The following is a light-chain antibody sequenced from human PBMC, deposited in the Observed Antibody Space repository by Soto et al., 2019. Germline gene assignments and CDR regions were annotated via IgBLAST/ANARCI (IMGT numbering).Light chain of an antibody. V-gene: IGLV2-14*01. J-gene: IGLJ2*01. CDR3: SSYTRSSTKVV. Sequence: QSVLTQPASVSGSPGQSITISCTGTSSDVGGYNYVSWYQQHPGKAPKLMIYEVSNRPSGVSNRFSGSKSGNTASLTISGLQAEDEGDYYCSSYTRSSTKVVFGGGTKLTVL. CDR2: EVS. CDR1: SSDVGGYNY.